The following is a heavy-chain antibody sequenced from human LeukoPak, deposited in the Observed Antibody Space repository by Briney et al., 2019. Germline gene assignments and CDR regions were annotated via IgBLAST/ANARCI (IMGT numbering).Heavy chain of an antibody. J-gene: IGHJ4*02. CDR3: AKDSSIVVVPAATSYDY. Sequence: GGSLRLSCAASGFTVSSNYMSWVRQAPGKGLEWVSAISGSGGSTYYADSVKGRFTISRDNSKNTLYLQMNSLRAEDTAVYYCAKDSSIVVVPAATSYDYWGQGTLVTVSS. D-gene: IGHD2-2*01. CDR1: GFTVSSNY. CDR2: ISGSGGST. V-gene: IGHV3-23*01.